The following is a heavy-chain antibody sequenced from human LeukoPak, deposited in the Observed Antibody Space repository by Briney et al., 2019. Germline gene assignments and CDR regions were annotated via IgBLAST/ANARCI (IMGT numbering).Heavy chain of an antibody. D-gene: IGHD3-10*01. J-gene: IGHJ6*02. Sequence: ASVKVSCKASGYTFTSYDINWVRQATGQGLEWMGWMNPNSGNTGYAQKFQGRVTITRNTSISTAYMELSSLRSEDTAVYYCARHLESSFSESGSLSVWGQGTTVTVSS. CDR2: MNPNSGNT. CDR1: GYTFTSYD. V-gene: IGHV1-8*03. CDR3: ARHLESSFSESGSLSV.